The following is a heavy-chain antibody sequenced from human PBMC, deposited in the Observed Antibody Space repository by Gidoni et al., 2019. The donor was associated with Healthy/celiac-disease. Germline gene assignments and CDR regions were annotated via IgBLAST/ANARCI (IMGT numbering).Heavy chain of an antibody. CDR2: IIPILGIA. D-gene: IGHD1-26*01. Sequence: RIHAIRGVRQAPGQGLEWMGRIIPILGIANYAQKFQGRVTITADKSTSTAYMELSSLRSEDTAVYYCAIILLGADGPGYAFDIWGQGTMVTVSS. CDR3: AIILLGADGPGYAFDI. J-gene: IGHJ3*02. V-gene: IGHV1-69*04. CDR1: RIHA.